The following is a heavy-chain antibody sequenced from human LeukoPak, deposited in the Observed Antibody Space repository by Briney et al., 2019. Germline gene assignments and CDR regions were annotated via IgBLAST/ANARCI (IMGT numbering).Heavy chain of an antibody. CDR1: GXSISSSSDSSTYY. Sequence: SETLSLTCTVSGXSISSSSDSSTYYWAWIRQPPGRGLEWIGSISHSGSTYYNPSLKSRVTISVDTSKNQFSLKVGSVTAADTAVYYCARHLASYYNYWGQGTLVTVSS. J-gene: IGHJ4*02. CDR2: ISHSGST. CDR3: ARHLASYYNY. V-gene: IGHV4-39*01. D-gene: IGHD3-10*01.